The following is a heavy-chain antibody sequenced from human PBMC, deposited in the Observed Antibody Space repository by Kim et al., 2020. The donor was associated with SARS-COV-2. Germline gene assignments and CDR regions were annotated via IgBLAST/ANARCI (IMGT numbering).Heavy chain of an antibody. CDR1: GFTVSSNY. Sequence: GGSLRLSCAASGFTVSSNYMSWVRQAPGKGLEWVSVIYSGGSTYYADSVKGRFTISRDKSKNTLYLQMNSLRAEDTAVYYCASDYPYYYYYYGMDVWGQGTTVTVSS. J-gene: IGHJ6*02. V-gene: IGHV3-53*01. CDR3: ASDYPYYYYYYGMDV. CDR2: IYSGGST.